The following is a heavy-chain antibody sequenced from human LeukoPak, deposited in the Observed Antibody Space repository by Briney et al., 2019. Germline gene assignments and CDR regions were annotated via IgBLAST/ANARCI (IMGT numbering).Heavy chain of an antibody. CDR3: AKAGMVYAILFDY. V-gene: IGHV3-23*01. J-gene: IGHJ4*02. CDR1: GFTFSIYA. D-gene: IGHD2-8*01. Sequence: GGSLRLSCAASGFTFSIYAMSWVRQAPGKGLEWVSAISGSGGTAYYADSVKGRFTISRDNSKNTLYLQMNSLRAEDTAVYYCAKAGMVYAILFDYWGQGTLVTVSS. CDR2: ISGSGGTA.